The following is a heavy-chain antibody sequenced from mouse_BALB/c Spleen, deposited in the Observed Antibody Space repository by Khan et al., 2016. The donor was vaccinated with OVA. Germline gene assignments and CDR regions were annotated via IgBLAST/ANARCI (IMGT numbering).Heavy chain of an antibody. V-gene: IGHV3-2*02. CDR2: ISYSGST. J-gene: IGHJ2*01. CDR3: ARTARIKY. D-gene: IGHD1-2*01. Sequence: EVQLVETGPGLVKPSQSLSLTCTVTGYSITSGYGWNWIRQLPGNKLGWMGYISYSGSTNYNPSLKSRISITRDTSKNQFFLQLNSVTTEDTATYYCARTARIKYWGQGTTLTVSS. CDR1: GYSITSGYG.